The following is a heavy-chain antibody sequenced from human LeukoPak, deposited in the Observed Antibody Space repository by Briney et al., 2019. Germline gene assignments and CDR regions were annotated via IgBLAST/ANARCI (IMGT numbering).Heavy chain of an antibody. CDR1: GGTFSSYA. CDR2: IIPILGIA. Sequence: GASVKVSCKASGGTFSSYAISWVRQAPGQGLEWMGRIIPILGIANYAQKFQGRVTITADKSTSTAYMELRSLRSDDTALYYCARDHIIIWSMLYYDMDVWGQGTTVTVSS. D-gene: IGHD3-3*02. CDR3: ARDHIIIWSMLYYDMDV. V-gene: IGHV1-69*04. J-gene: IGHJ6*02.